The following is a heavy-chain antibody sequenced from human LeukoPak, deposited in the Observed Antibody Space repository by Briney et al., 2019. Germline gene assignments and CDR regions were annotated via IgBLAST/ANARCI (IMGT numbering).Heavy chain of an antibody. V-gene: IGHV3-74*01. CDR2: IKSDGSIT. J-gene: IGHJ4*02. CDR1: GFTFSSYW. CDR3: ARVVDTHFDY. D-gene: IGHD5-18*01. Sequence: GGSLRPSCAASGFTFSSYWMHWVRQAPGKGLVWVSRIKSDGSITTYADSVKGRFTISRDNAKNTLYLQMNSLRAEDTAVYYCARVVDTHFDYWGQGTLVTVSS.